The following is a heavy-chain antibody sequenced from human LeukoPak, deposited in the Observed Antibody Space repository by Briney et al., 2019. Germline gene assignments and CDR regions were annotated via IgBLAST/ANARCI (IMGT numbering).Heavy chain of an antibody. J-gene: IGHJ5*02. Sequence: ASETLSLTCTVSGGSISSSSYYWGWIRQPPGKGLEWIGYIYYSGSTNYNPSLKSRVTISVDTSKNQFSLKLSSVTAADTAVYYCARGYYDFWSGYSRYNWFDPWGQGTLVTVSS. V-gene: IGHV4-61*05. D-gene: IGHD3-3*01. CDR3: ARGYYDFWSGYSRYNWFDP. CDR2: IYYSGST. CDR1: GGSISSSSYY.